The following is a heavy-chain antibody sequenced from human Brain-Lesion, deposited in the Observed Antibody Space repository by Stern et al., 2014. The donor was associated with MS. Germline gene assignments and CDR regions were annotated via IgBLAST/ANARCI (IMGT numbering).Heavy chain of an antibody. V-gene: IGHV3-15*01. D-gene: IGHD1-1*01. CDR2: IKSRTDGGTA. Sequence: VQLVQSGGGLVKSGGSLKLSCAASGFTFSQAWMGWVRQVPGKGLGWVGHIKSRTDGGTANYAASVKDRFTVSRDNSANMLYLQMNSLTIEDTAVYYCVAGAQLWLWGQGTLVTVSS. J-gene: IGHJ4*02. CDR1: GFTFSQAW. CDR3: VAGAQLWL.